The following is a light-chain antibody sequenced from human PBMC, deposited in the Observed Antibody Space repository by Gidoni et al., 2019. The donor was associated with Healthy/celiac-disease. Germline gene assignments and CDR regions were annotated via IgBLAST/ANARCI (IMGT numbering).Light chain of an antibody. CDR2: AAS. V-gene: IGKV1-39*01. J-gene: IGKJ2*01. CDR1: QSLSSY. CDR3: QQSYSTPPYT. Sequence: DIQMAQSPSSLSASVGDRVTLTCRASQSLSSYLNCYQQKPGKAPKLLIYAASSLQSGVPSRFSVSGSGTDFTLTISSLQPEDFATYYCQQSYSTPPYTFXQXTKLEIK.